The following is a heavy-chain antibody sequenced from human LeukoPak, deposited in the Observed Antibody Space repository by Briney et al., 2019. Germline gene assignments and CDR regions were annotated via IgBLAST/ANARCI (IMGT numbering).Heavy chain of an antibody. CDR3: ARHSTIFGLFDP. CDR2: IYPGDSDT. D-gene: IGHD3-3*01. V-gene: IGHV5-51*01. Sequence: GGSLRLSCAASGFTFSGSAMHWVRQASGKGLEWMGIIYPGDSDTRYSPSFQGQVTISADKSISTAYLQWSSLKASDTAMYYCARHSTIFGLFDPWGQGTLVTVSS. J-gene: IGHJ5*02. CDR1: GFTFSGSA.